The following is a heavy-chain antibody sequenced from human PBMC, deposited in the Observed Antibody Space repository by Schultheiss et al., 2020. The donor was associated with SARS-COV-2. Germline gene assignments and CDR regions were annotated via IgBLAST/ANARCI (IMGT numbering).Heavy chain of an antibody. CDR1: GFSVSSNY. CDR2: ISGSGGST. V-gene: IGHV3-23*01. Sequence: GGSLRLSCAASGFSVSSNYMSWVRQAPGKGLEWVSAISGSGGSTYYADSVKGRFTISRDNSKNTLYLQMNSLRAEDTAVYYCAKASSYDSSGKDYWGQGTLVTVSS. J-gene: IGHJ4*02. D-gene: IGHD3-22*01. CDR3: AKASSYDSSGKDY.